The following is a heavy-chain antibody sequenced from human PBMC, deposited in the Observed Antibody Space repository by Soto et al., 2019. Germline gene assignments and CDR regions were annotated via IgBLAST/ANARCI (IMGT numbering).Heavy chain of an antibody. Sequence: QVQVVESGGGVVQPGGSLRLSCAASGFTFSTSAMHWVRQAPGKGLXXXAAISYGGNTEYYADSVKGRFTVSRDISESTLYLQMNGLRTEDTAVYYCVREEFEAGRGHFGCWGQGTLVSVSS. CDR1: GFTFSTSA. CDR2: ISYGGNTE. CDR3: VREEFEAGRGHFGC. V-gene: IGHV3-30-3*01. D-gene: IGHD6-13*01. J-gene: IGHJ4*02.